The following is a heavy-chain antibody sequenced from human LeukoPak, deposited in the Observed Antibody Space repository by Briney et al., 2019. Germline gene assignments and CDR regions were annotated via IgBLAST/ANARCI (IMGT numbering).Heavy chain of an antibody. D-gene: IGHD6-19*01. CDR1: GYIFTSYY. Sequence: ASVKVSCKASGYIFTSYYIQWVRQAPGQGLEWMGIINPSGGSTSYAQKFQGRVTMTRDMSTSTVYMELSSLRSEDTAVYYCARGIGEQWLDRDFDYWGQGTLVTVSS. CDR2: INPSGGST. CDR3: ARGIGEQWLDRDFDY. V-gene: IGHV1-46*01. J-gene: IGHJ4*02.